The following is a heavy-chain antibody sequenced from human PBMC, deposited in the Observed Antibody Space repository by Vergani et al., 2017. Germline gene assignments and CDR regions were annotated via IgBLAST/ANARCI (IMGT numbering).Heavy chain of an antibody. CDR1: GFISSSYW. Sequence: EGQLVESGGDWVQRGGSLRLSCAASGFISSSYWMSWVRQAPGKGLEWVANVNQDGSEKNYVDSVRGRFTISRDNAKNPIYLQMKSLRAEDTAGYFCVRVALNSSVSVNYCINNDHRMDVWGQGTTVIVSS. D-gene: IGHD6-19*01. CDR3: VRVALNSSVSVNYCINNDHRMDV. V-gene: IGHV3-7*01. CDR2: VNQDGSEK. J-gene: IGHJ6*02.